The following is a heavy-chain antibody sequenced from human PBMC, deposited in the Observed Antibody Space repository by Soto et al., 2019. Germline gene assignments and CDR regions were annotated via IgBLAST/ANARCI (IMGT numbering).Heavy chain of an antibody. D-gene: IGHD4-17*01. Sequence: EVQLLESGGGLVQPGGSLRLSCAASGFTFSSYAMSWVRQAPGKGLEWVSAISGSGGSTYYADSVKGRFTISRDNSNNTLYLQMNSLRAEDTAVYDCAKFHYGGNLGDFDYWGQGTLVTVSS. V-gene: IGHV3-23*01. CDR3: AKFHYGGNLGDFDY. J-gene: IGHJ4*02. CDR1: GFTFSSYA. CDR2: ISGSGGST.